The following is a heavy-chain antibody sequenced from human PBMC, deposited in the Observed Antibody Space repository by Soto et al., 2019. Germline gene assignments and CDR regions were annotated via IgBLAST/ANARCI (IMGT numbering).Heavy chain of an antibody. CDR1: GGTFSSYA. Sequence: QVQLVQSGAEVKKPGSSVKVSCKASGGTFSSYAISWVRQAPGQGLEWMGGIIPIFGTAHSAQKFQGSVKITADESTSTADMELSSLRAEDTAVYYCARHVPAAGYYYGMDVWGQGTTVTVSS. V-gene: IGHV1-69*12. J-gene: IGHJ6*02. D-gene: IGHD2-2*01. CDR2: IIPIFGTA. CDR3: ARHVPAAGYYYGMDV.